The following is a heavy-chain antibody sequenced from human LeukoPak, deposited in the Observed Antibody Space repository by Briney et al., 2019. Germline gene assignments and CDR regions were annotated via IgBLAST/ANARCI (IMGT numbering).Heavy chain of an antibody. D-gene: IGHD6-13*01. CDR2: INHSGST. CDR3: ARDRIAAAGQDAFDI. V-gene: IGHV4-34*01. Sequence: SETLSLTCAVYGGSFSGYYWSWIRQPPGKGLEWIGEINHSGSTNYNPSLKSRVTISVDTSKNQFSLKLSSVTAADTAVYYCARDRIAAAGQDAFDIWGQGTMVTVSS. CDR1: GGSFSGYY. J-gene: IGHJ3*02.